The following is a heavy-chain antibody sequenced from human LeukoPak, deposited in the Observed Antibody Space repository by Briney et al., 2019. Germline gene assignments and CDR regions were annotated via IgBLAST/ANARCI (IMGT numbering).Heavy chain of an antibody. CDR2: IIPIFDTA. CDR3: ARISLGAIWGYYYGMDV. J-gene: IGHJ6*02. V-gene: IGHV1-69*01. Sequence: SVRVSCKASGGTFSSYSISWVRQAPGQGLEWMGGIIPIFDTAGYAQKFQGRVTITADESTSTAYMELSSLRSEDTAVFYCARISLGAIWGYYYGMDVWGQGTTVTVSS. D-gene: IGHD1-26*01. CDR1: GGTFSSYS.